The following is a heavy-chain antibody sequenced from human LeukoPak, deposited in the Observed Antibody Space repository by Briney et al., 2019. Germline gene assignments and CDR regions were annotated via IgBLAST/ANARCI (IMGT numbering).Heavy chain of an antibody. CDR3: ARRVGRWFGERAYYYNYMDV. Sequence: SETLSLTCAVYGGSFSGYYWTWIRQPPGKGLEWIGEINHRRSTKYSPSLKSRVTISVDTSKNQFSLRLSSVTAADTAVYYCARRVGRWFGERAYYYNYMDVWGKGTTVTISS. V-gene: IGHV4-34*01. D-gene: IGHD3-10*01. CDR1: GGSFSGYY. J-gene: IGHJ6*03. CDR2: INHRRST.